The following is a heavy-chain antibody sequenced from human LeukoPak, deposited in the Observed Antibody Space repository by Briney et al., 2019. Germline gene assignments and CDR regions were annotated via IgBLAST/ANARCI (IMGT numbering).Heavy chain of an antibody. Sequence: SETLSLTCTVSGGSISSYSWTWIRQPPGKGLEWIGSIYYSGSTNYNPSLKSRVTISVDTSKNQFSLTLSSVTAADTAVYYCVRDRVLGAFDIWGQGTMVTVSS. CDR2: IYYSGST. CDR3: VRDRVLGAFDI. J-gene: IGHJ3*02. CDR1: GGSISSYS. D-gene: IGHD3-16*01. V-gene: IGHV4-59*01.